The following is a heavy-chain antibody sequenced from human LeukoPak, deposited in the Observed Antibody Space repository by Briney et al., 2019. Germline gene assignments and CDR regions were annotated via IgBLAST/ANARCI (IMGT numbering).Heavy chain of an antibody. Sequence: GGSLRLSCAASGFTFSSYAMSWVRQAPGKGLEYVSAISSNGGSTYYANSVKGRFTISRDNSKNTLYLQMGSLRAEDMAVYSCARGYDSSGYNPHLDVWGQGTTVTVSS. CDR2: ISSNGGST. J-gene: IGHJ6*02. V-gene: IGHV3-64*01. CDR3: ARGYDSSGYNPHLDV. CDR1: GFTFSSYA. D-gene: IGHD3-22*01.